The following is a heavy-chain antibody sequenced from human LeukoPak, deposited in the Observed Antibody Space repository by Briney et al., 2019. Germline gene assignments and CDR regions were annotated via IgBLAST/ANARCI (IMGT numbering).Heavy chain of an antibody. CDR3: ASEFIVGATFDY. J-gene: IGHJ4*02. Sequence: GGSLRLSCAASGFTFRSYGMNWVRQAPGKGLEWVSYITSSGSTIYHADSVKGRFTISRDNAKTSLYLQMNSLRAEDTAVYYCASEFIVGATFDYWGQGTLVTVSS. CDR2: ITSSGSTI. V-gene: IGHV3-48*03. CDR1: GFTFRSYG. D-gene: IGHD1-26*01.